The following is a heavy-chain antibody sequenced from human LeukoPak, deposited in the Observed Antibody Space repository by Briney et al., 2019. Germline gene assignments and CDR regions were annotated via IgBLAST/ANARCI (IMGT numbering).Heavy chain of an antibody. CDR1: GSTFSSYW. CDR2: IKQDGSVK. J-gene: IGHJ4*02. D-gene: IGHD6-19*01. CDR3: ARPYSSGWDPIDY. V-gene: IGHV3-7*01. Sequence: GGSLRLSCAASGSTFSSYWMSWVRQAPGKGLEWVANIKQDGSVKYYVDSVKGRFTISRDNAKNSLYLQMNSLRAEDTAVYYCARPYSSGWDPIDYWGQGTLVTVSA.